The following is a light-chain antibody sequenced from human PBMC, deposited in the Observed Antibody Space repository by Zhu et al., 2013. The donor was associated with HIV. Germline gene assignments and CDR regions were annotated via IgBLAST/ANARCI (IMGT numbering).Light chain of an antibody. CDR3: QQRSKWPPVT. CDR1: ESVSSN. V-gene: IGKV3-15*01. J-gene: IGKJ4*01. Sequence: EIVMAQSPATLSVSPGERVTISCRASESVSSNLAWYQQKPGQAPRLLISGASTRATGIPARFTGSGSGTEFTLTIAGLQSEDSAVYYCQQRSKWPPVTFGGGTRVEIK. CDR2: GAS.